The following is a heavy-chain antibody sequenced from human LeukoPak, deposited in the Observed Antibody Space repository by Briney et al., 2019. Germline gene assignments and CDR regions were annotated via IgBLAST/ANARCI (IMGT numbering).Heavy chain of an antibody. V-gene: IGHV3-21*01. J-gene: IGHJ4*02. Sequence: PGGSLRLSCAASGFTFSSYSMNWVRQAPGKGLEWVSSISSSSSYIYYADSVKGRFTISRDNAKNSLYLQMNSLRAEDTAVYYCVYGDFVRTVNYFDYWGQGTLVTVSS. D-gene: IGHD4-17*01. CDR1: GFTFSSYS. CDR3: VYGDFVRTVNYFDY. CDR2: ISSSSSYI.